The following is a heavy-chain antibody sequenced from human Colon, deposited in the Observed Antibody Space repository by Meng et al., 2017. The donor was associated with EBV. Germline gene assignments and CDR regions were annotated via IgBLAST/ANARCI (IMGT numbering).Heavy chain of an antibody. J-gene: IGHJ4*02. CDR2: VSYSGGT. D-gene: IGHD2-2*01. Sequence: VALRESGPGLVKPSETLSLTCSVSGGSVSSETYYWNWIRQPPGKALEWIGYVSYSGGTNYNPSLKNRVTISVDTSKNQVSLRLSSVTAADTAVFYCARAVGPDCSSTSCPFDYWGQGTLVTVSS. CDR1: GGSVSSETYY. CDR3: ARAVGPDCSSTSCPFDY. V-gene: IGHV4-61*01.